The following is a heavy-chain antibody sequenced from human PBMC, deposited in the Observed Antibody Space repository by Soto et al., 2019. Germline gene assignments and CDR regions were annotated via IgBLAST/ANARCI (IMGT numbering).Heavy chain of an antibody. CDR1: GGSISSGGYY. CDR3: ARAGGYSGYDPYYYYGMDV. CDR2: IYYSGST. Sequence: SETLSLTCTVSGGSISSGGYYWSWIRQHPGKGLEWIGYIYYSGSTYYNPSLKSRVTISVDTSKNQFSLKLSSVTAADTAVYYCARAGGYSGYDPYYYYGMDVWGQGTTVTV. V-gene: IGHV4-31*03. J-gene: IGHJ6*02. D-gene: IGHD5-12*01.